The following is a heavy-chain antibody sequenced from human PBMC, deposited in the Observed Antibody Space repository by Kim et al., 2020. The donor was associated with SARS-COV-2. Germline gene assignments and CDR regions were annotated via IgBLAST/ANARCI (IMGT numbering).Heavy chain of an antibody. V-gene: IGHV4-34*01. CDR1: GGSFSGYY. CDR3: ARVRGSRYSYGSRDAFDI. D-gene: IGHD5-18*01. Sequence: SETLSLTCAVYGGSFSGYYWSWIRQPPGKGLEWIGEINHSGSTNYNPSLESRVTISVDTSKNQFSLKLSSVTAADTAVYYCARVRGSRYSYGSRDAFDIWGQGTMVTVSS. J-gene: IGHJ3*02. CDR2: INHSGST.